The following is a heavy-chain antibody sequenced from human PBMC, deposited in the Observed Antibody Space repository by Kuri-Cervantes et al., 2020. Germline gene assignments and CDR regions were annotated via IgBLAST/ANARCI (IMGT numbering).Heavy chain of an antibody. D-gene: IGHD1-26*01. CDR1: GFTFSSYW. CDR3: ARERVGDTDYFDY. J-gene: IGHJ4*02. V-gene: IGHV3-7*01. CDR2: VKHDGSEK. Sequence: GGSLRLSCAASGFTFSSYWMSWVRQAPGKGLEWVANVKHDGSEKYYVDSVKGRFTISRDNSENSLYLQMNSLRAEDTAVYYCARERVGDTDYFDYWGQGTLVTVSS.